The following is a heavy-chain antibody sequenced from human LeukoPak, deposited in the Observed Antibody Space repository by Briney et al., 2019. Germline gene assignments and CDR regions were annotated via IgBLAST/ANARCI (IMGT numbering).Heavy chain of an antibody. J-gene: IGHJ4*02. CDR3: ARLGASLEWDSGSFPDY. D-gene: IGHD3-10*01. CDR2: IFYTRNT. Sequence: KPSETLCLTCSASGVNFSSSGCCWGWIRQPPGQGRDWVGSIFYTRNTYYNPSLKSRIPISADTSNNQLSLELRFVTAADTAVYYCARLGASLEWDSGSFPDYWGQGPLVTVSS. V-gene: IGHV4-39*01. CDR1: GVNFSSSGCC.